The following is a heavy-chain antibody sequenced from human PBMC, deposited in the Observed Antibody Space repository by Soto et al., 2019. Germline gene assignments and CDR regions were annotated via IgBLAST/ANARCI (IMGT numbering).Heavy chain of an antibody. V-gene: IGHV3-66*01. CDR1: GFTVSSKY. D-gene: IGHD3-3*01. J-gene: IGHJ4*02. CDR3: AAVSGPLYDFWSGNTF. Sequence: PGGSLRLSFAASGFTVSSKYMSWVRQAPGKGLEWVSFVYGDGSPYFTDSVRGRFTISRDDSKNMLYLQMHSLRAEDTAVYYCAAVSGPLYDFWSGNTFWGQGTLVTVSS. CDR2: VYGDGSP.